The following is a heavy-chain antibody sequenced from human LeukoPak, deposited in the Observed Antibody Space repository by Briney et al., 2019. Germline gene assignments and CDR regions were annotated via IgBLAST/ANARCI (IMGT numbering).Heavy chain of an antibody. D-gene: IGHD2/OR15-2a*01. V-gene: IGHV3-7*01. CDR1: GFTFSSYW. J-gene: IGHJ4*02. Sequence: PGGSLRLSCAASGFTFSSYWMSWVRQAPGKGLEWVANIKQDGSEKYYVDSVKGRFTISRDNAKNSLYLQMNSLRAEDTAVYYCARVNSKLVYYFDYWGQGTLVTVSS. CDR3: ARVNSKLVYYFDY. CDR2: IKQDGSEK.